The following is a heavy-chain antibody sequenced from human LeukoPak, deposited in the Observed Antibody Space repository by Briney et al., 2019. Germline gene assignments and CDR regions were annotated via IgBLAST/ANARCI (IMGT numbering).Heavy chain of an antibody. D-gene: IGHD6-13*01. CDR2: IYTSGST. Sequence: PSETLSLTCTVSGGSISSYYWSWIRQPAGKGLEWIGRIYTSGSTNYNPSLKSRVTISVDTSKNQFSLKLSSVTAADTAVYYCARHDSSSWTHYYYYGMDVWGQGTTVTVSS. J-gene: IGHJ6*02. V-gene: IGHV4-4*07. CDR1: GGSISSYY. CDR3: ARHDSSSWTHYYYYGMDV.